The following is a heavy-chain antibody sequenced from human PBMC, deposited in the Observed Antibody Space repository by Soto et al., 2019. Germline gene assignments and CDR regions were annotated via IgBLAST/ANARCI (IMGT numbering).Heavy chain of an antibody. Sequence: EVQVVESGGGLIQPGGSLRLSCAVSGFTVTINYMSWVRQAPGKGLEWVSVIYTGGTTFYADSVKGRFTISRDTSRNTLYLQMTSLRGEDTAVYYCHGYGHWGQGTLVTVCS. D-gene: IGHD5-12*01. CDR1: GFTVTINY. CDR3: HGYGH. J-gene: IGHJ4*02. CDR2: IYTGGTT. V-gene: IGHV3-53*01.